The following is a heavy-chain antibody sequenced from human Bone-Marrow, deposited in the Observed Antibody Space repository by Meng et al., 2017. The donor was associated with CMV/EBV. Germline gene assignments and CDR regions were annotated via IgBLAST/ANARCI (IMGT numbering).Heavy chain of an antibody. V-gene: IGHV4-31*03. Sequence: LRLSCSVSGGSINNDDYYWSWIRQLPGKGLEWIGYISYSGNTYYNPSLKSRLTISVDTSKNQFSLKLKSVTAADTAVYYCAREVNYYDTSLDYWGQRTLVTVSS. J-gene: IGHJ4*02. CDR3: AREVNYYDTSLDY. D-gene: IGHD3-22*01. CDR1: GGSINNDDYY. CDR2: ISYSGNT.